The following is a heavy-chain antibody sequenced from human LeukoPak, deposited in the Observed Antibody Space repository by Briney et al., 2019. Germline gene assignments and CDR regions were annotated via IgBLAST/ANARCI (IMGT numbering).Heavy chain of an antibody. CDR2: IYYSGST. D-gene: IGHD3-22*01. V-gene: IGHV4-61*01. Sequence: MASETPSLTCTVSGYSISSGYYWSWIRQPPGKGLEWIGYIYYSGSTNYNPSLKSRVTISVDTSKNQFSLKLSSVTAADTAVYYCARGYDSSGYYARLAFDIWGQGTMVTVSS. CDR1: GYSISSGYY. J-gene: IGHJ3*02. CDR3: ARGYDSSGYYARLAFDI.